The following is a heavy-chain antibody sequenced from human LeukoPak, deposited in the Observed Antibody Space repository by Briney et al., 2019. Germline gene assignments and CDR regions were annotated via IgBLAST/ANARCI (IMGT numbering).Heavy chain of an antibody. V-gene: IGHV3-7*01. CDR3: ARVGTDYDFWSGPSPPKPYFDY. Sequence: PGGSLRLSCVASGFTFSNYWMTWVRQAPGKGLEWVANIKTDGSQIYYVDSVKGRFTISRDNAKNSLYLQMNGLRAEDTAEYYCARVGTDYDFWSGPSPPKPYFDYWGQGTLVTVSS. D-gene: IGHD3-3*01. J-gene: IGHJ4*02. CDR1: GFTFSNYW. CDR2: IKTDGSQI.